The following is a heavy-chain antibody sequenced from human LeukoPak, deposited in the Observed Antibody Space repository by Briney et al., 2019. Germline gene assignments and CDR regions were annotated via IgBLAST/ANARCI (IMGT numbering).Heavy chain of an antibody. CDR3: ARDPSSRDAY. D-gene: IGHD6-13*01. CDR1: GFTVSSYW. CDR2: IHQNGGTE. J-gene: IGHJ4*02. Sequence: GGSLRLSCAASGFTVSSYWMSWVRQAPGEGLEWVACIHQNGGTEYYVDSVKGRFAISRDNTKKSLYLQMSSLTVEDTAVYYCARDPSSRDAYWGQGTLVTVSS. V-gene: IGHV3-7*03.